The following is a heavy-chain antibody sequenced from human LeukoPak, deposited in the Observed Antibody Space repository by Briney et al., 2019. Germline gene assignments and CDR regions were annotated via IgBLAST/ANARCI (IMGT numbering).Heavy chain of an antibody. V-gene: IGHV1-24*01. CDR3: ATGVRGYSYGDY. CDR2: FDPEDGET. Sequence: ASVKVSCKASGYTFTGYYMHWVRQAPGKGLEWMGGFDPEDGETIYAQKFQGRVTMTEDTSTDTAYMELSSLRSEDTAVYYCATGVRGYSYGDYWGQGTLVTVSS. J-gene: IGHJ4*02. CDR1: GYTFTGYY. D-gene: IGHD5-18*01.